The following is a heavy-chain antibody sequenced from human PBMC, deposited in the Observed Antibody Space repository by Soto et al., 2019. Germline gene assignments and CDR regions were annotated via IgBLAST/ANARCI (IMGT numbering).Heavy chain of an antibody. V-gene: IGHV3-23*01. J-gene: IGHJ1*01. D-gene: IGHD2-15*01. CDR2: ISGSGGST. CDR1: GFTFSSYA. Sequence: GGSLRLSCAASGFTFSSYAMSWVRQALGKGLEWVSAISGSGGSTYYADSVKGRFTISRDNSKNTLYLQMNSLRAEDTAVYYCAKALYCSGGSCYYFQHWGQGTLVTVSS. CDR3: AKALYCSGGSCYYFQH.